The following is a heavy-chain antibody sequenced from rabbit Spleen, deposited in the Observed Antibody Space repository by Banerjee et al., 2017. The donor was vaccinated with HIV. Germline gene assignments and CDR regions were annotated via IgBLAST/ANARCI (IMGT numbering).Heavy chain of an antibody. CDR1: GIDFTNYY. CDR3: ARYYIFYGMDL. CDR2: IYAARGTT. J-gene: IGHJ6*01. D-gene: IGHD4-1*01. V-gene: IGHV1S7*01. Sequence: QLTETGGGLVQPGGSLTLSCKASGIDFTNYYITWVRQAPGKGLEWIGIIYAARGTTDYASWVNGRFTISSDNAQSTVDLKMTSLTAADTATYFCARYYIFYGMDLWGQGTLVTVS.